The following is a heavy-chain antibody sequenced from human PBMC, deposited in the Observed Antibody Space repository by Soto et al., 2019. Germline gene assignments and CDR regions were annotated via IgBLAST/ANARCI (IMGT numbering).Heavy chain of an antibody. V-gene: IGHV3-23*01. Sequence: EVQLLESGGGLVQPGGSLRLSCAASGFTFKNYAMSWARQAPGKGLEWVSGISGGGGSIHYADSVKGRFTISRDNSKNTLCLQMNSLRVEDTAVYYCAKAGPLRVLGYLGPYDYYGMDVWGQGTTVTVSS. CDR3: AKAGPLRVLGYLGPYDYYGMDV. CDR2: ISGGGGSI. CDR1: GFTFKNYA. J-gene: IGHJ6*02. D-gene: IGHD3-3*01.